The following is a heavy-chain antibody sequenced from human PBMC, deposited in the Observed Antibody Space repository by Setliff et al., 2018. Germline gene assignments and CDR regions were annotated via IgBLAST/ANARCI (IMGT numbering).Heavy chain of an antibody. V-gene: IGHV1-69*10. CDR1: GGTFSSYA. J-gene: IGHJ2*01. CDR3: ARSVSTGPTPFYWYFDL. D-gene: IGHD1-1*01. Sequence: ASVKVSCKASGGTFSSYAISWVRQAPGQGLEWMGGIIPILGIANYAQKLQGRVTITADESTSTAYMELSSLRSEDTAVYYCARSVSTGPTPFYWYFDLWGRGTLVTVSS. CDR2: IIPILGIA.